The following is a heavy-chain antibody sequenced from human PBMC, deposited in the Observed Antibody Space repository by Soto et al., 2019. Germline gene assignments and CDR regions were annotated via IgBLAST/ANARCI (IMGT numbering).Heavy chain of an antibody. CDR2: ISYDGSNK. D-gene: IGHD4-17*01. Sequence: GGSLRLSCAASGFTFSSYAMHWVRQAPGKGLEWVAVISYDGSNKYYADSVKGRFTISRDNSKNTLYLQMNSLRAEDTAVYYCARDKDYGDKSTHFDYWGQGTLVTVSS. CDR1: GFTFSSYA. J-gene: IGHJ4*02. V-gene: IGHV3-30-3*01. CDR3: ARDKDYGDKSTHFDY.